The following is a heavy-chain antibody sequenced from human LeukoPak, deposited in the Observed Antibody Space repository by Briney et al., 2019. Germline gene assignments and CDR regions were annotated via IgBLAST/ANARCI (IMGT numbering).Heavy chain of an antibody. V-gene: IGHV3-23*01. CDR3: AKDPLHCSGGSCYFDY. D-gene: IGHD2-15*01. Sequence: GGSLRLSCAASGFTFSSYAMSWVRQAPGKGLEWVSAISGSGGSTYYADSVKGRFTISRDNSKNTLYLQMNSLRAEDTAVYYCAKDPLHCSGGSCYFDYWGQGTLVTVSS. CDR1: GFTFSSYA. J-gene: IGHJ4*02. CDR2: ISGSGGST.